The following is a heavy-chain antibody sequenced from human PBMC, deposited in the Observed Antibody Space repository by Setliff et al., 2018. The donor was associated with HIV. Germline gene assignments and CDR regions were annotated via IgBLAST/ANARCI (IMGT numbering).Heavy chain of an antibody. D-gene: IGHD3-3*01. CDR2: IHISGTT. CDR3: ARGGGFWSGQLDY. V-gene: IGHV4-61*09. Sequence: SETLSLTCTVSGGSISSGSDYWSWIRQPAGKGLEWIGQIHISGTTNYNPSLKSRVSIPIDTPRSQFSLKLSSVTAADTAVYYCARGGGFWSGQLDYWGQGTLVTVSS. CDR1: GGSISSGSDY. J-gene: IGHJ4*02.